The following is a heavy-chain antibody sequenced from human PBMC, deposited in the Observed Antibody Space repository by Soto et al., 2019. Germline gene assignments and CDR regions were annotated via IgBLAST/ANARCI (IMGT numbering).Heavy chain of an antibody. D-gene: IGHD6-6*01. CDR2: ISGSGGST. V-gene: IGHV3-23*01. Sequence: GGALRLSCAASGFTFSSYAISWGRQAPGKGLEWVSAISGSGGSTYYADSVKGRFTISRDNSKNTLYLQMNSLRAEDTAVYYCAKVAARGFSPFDYWGQGTLVTVSS. CDR3: AKVAARGFSPFDY. CDR1: GFTFSSYA. J-gene: IGHJ4*02.